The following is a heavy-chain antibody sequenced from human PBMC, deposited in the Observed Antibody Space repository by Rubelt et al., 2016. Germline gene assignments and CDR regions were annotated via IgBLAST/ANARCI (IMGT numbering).Heavy chain of an antibody. J-gene: IGHJ4*02. CDR2: TDPRYSYI. CDR1: GYNFTTYW. V-gene: IGHV5-10-1*01. CDR3: GRGNSWYPL. D-gene: IGHD6-13*01. Sequence: EVQLEQSGAEVKKPGESLRISCKGSGYNFTTYWISWVRQTPGKGLEWMGRTDPRYSYINYSPSFQGHVTSAADKSISTAYLQWSSLKASDTAMYYCGRGNSWYPLWGQGTLVTVSS.